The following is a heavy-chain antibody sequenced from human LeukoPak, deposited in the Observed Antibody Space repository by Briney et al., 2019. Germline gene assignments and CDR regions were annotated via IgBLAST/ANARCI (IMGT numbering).Heavy chain of an antibody. V-gene: IGHV4-59*08. CDR3: ARHGRGYYYDSSGYYDY. Sequence: SETLSLTCTVSGGSISSYYWSWIRQPPGKGLEWIGYIYYSGSINYNPSLKSRVTISVDTSKNQFSLKLSSVTAADTAVYYCARHGRGYYYDSSGYYDYWGQGTLVTVSS. J-gene: IGHJ4*02. D-gene: IGHD3-22*01. CDR1: GGSISSYY. CDR2: IYYSGSI.